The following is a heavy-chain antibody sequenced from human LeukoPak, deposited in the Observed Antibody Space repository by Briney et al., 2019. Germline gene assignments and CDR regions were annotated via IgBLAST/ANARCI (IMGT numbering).Heavy chain of an antibody. Sequence: GGSLRLSCAASGFTFSSYAMHWVRQAPGKGLEWVAVISYDGSNKYYADSVKGRFTISRDNSKNTLYLQMSSLRSEDTAVYYCARDNDSRDPPHFDYWGQGTLVTVSS. CDR2: ISYDGSNK. J-gene: IGHJ4*02. D-gene: IGHD3-16*01. V-gene: IGHV3-30*04. CDR3: ARDNDSRDPPHFDY. CDR1: GFTFSSYA.